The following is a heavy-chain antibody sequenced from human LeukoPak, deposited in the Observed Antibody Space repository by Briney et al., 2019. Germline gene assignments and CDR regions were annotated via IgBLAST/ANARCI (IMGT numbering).Heavy chain of an antibody. V-gene: IGHV3-53*01. D-gene: IGHD6-13*01. CDR2: IYSGGST. CDR3: ALGQVAAALDY. Sequence: GGSLRLSCAASGFTVSSNYMSWVRQAPGKGLEWVSVIYSGGSTYYADSVKGRFTISRDNSKNTLYLQMNSLRAEDTAVYYCALGQVAAALDYWGQGTLVTVSS. J-gene: IGHJ4*02. CDR1: GFTVSSNY.